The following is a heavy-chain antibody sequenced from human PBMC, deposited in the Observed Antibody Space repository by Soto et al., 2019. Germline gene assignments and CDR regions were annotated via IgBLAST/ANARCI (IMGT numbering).Heavy chain of an antibody. Sequence: EGSLRLSCAASGFTFSSYGMHWVRQAPGKGLEWVALIWYDGSKKYYADSVKGRFTISRDDSKNTLYLQMNSLRADDRAVYYCARGSEGNDSDIRGQATTVPVS. V-gene: IGHV3-33*01. CDR2: IWYDGSKK. CDR3: ARGSEGNDSDI. CDR1: GFTFSSYG. J-gene: IGHJ3*02. D-gene: IGHD3-10*01.